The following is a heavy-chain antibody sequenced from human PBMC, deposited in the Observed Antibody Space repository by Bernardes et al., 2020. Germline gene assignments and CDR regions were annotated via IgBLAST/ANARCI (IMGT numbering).Heavy chain of an antibody. CDR1: GFTFSSYA. CDR3: AKREYYDFWSGPIDY. Sequence: GWSLRLSCAASGFTFSSYAMNWVRQAPGKGLEWVSAISGSGGSTYYADSVRGRFTISRDNSKNTLYLQMNSQRAEDMAVYYCAKREYYDFWSGPIDYWGQGTLVTVSS. J-gene: IGHJ4*02. D-gene: IGHD3-3*01. V-gene: IGHV3-23*01. CDR2: ISGSGGST.